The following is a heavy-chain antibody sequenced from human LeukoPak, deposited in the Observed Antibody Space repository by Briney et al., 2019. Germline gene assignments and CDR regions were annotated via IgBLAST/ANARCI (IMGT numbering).Heavy chain of an antibody. CDR3: APWELLLDY. CDR1: GFTFSSYW. D-gene: IGHD1-26*01. J-gene: IGHJ4*02. Sequence: PGGSLRLSCAASGFTFSSYWMHWVRQAPGKGLVWVSRINTDGSSTSYADSVKGRFTISRDNAKNTLYLQMNSLRADDTAVYYCAPWELLLDYWGQGTLVTVSS. V-gene: IGHV3-74*01. CDR2: INTDGSST.